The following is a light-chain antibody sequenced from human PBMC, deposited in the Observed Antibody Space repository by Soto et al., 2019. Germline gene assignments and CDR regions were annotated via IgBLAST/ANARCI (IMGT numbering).Light chain of an antibody. CDR2: DVS. CDR3: CSFAGSYTLYV. J-gene: IGLJ1*01. Sequence: QSALTQPRSVSGSPGQSVTISCTGTSSDVGGYSYVSWFQQHPGKAPQLMIYDVSKRPSGVPDRFSGSKSGNTASLTISGLQAEDEDDYYCCSFAGSYTLYVFGPGTKLTVL. CDR1: SSDVGGYSY. V-gene: IGLV2-11*01.